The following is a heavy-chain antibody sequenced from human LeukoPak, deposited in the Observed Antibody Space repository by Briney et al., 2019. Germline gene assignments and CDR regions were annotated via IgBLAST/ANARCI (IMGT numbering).Heavy chain of an antibody. CDR1: GGSISSGGYS. J-gene: IGHJ4*02. CDR3: ARTPPLYSGAAFDY. CDR2: IYHSGST. V-gene: IGHV4-30-2*01. D-gene: IGHD1-26*01. Sequence: SETLSLTCAVSGGSISSGGYSWSWIRQPPGKGLEWIGYIYHSGSTYYNPSLKSRVTISVDRSKNQFSLKLSSVTAADTAVYYCARTPPLYSGAAFDYWGQGTLVTVSS.